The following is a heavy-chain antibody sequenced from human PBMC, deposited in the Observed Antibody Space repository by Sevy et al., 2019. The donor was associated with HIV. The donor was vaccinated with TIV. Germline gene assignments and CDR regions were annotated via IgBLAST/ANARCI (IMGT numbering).Heavy chain of an antibody. CDR1: GFTFSDYY. D-gene: IGHD5-18*01. CDR3: ARVRYNYGQHYFDY. Sequence: GGSLRLSCTASGFTFSDYYMSWIRQAPGKGLEWVSYSSSRNSYTNYAGSMKGRFTISRDNAKNSLYLQMNSLRAEDTTVYYCARVRYNYGQHYFDYWGQGTLVTVSS. V-gene: IGHV3-11*06. CDR2: SSSRNSYT. J-gene: IGHJ4*02.